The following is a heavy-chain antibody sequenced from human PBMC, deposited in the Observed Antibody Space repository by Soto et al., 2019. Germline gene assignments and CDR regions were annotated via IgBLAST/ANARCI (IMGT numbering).Heavy chain of an antibody. CDR1: GGTFSSYA. CDR3: AGELGAPPPGRFDP. J-gene: IGHJ5*02. V-gene: IGHV1-69*06. Sequence: QVQLVQSGAEVKKPGSSVKVSCKASGGTFSSYAISWVRQAPGQGLEWMGGIIPIFGTANYAQKFQGRVKDTAEKSTSTTYMGLGSLRSVDRALYYCAGELGAPPPGRFDPWGQGTLVTVSS. CDR2: IIPIFGTA. D-gene: IGHD1-26*01.